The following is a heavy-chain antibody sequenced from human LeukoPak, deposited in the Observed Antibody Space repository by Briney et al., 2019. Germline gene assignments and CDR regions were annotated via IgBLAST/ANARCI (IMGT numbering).Heavy chain of an antibody. CDR3: ARSGYGAYGLDY. J-gene: IGHJ4*02. V-gene: IGHV4-38-2*02. D-gene: IGHD5-12*01. CDR1: GYSISSGYY. CDR2: IYHSGST. Sequence: PSETLSLTCTVSGYSISSGYYWGWIRQPPGKGLEWIGSIYHSGSTYYNPSLKSRVTISVDTSKNQFSLKLSSVTAADTAVYYCARSGYGAYGLDYWGQGMLVTVSS.